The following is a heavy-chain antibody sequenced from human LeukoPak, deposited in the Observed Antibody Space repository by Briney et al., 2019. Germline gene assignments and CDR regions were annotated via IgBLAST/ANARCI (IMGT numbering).Heavy chain of an antibody. V-gene: IGHV3-48*02. J-gene: IGHJ4*02. Sequence: PGGSLRLSCAASGFTFSSYGMHWVRQAPGKGLEWISYISSSGSTIYYSDSVKGRFTISRDNAKNSLYLQRNTLRDEDTAVYYCARNYDSSGGDYWGQGTLVTVSS. CDR3: ARNYDSSGGDY. CDR1: GFTFSSYG. CDR2: ISSSGSTI. D-gene: IGHD3-22*01.